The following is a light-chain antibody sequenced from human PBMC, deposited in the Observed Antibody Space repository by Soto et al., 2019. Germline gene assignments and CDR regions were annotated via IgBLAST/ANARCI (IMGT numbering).Light chain of an antibody. Sequence: DIQMTQSPSTLSASVGDRVTITCRASQSISSWLAWYQQKPGKAPKLLSYEASNLESGVPLRFSGSGSGTEFTLTISSLQPDDFTTYYCLQYTSYSPHTFGQGTKLEIK. V-gene: IGKV1-5*03. J-gene: IGKJ2*01. CDR3: LQYTSYSPHT. CDR1: QSISSW. CDR2: EAS.